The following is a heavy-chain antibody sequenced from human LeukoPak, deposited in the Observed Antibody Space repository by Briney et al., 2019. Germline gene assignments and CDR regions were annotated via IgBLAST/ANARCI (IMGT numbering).Heavy chain of an antibody. D-gene: IGHD4/OR15-4a*01. V-gene: IGHV3-23*01. CDR1: GFTFSSYA. CDR2: IGSGGST. J-gene: IGHJ3*01. Sequence: GGSLRLSCAASGFTFSSYAMSWVRQAPGKGLEWVSAIGSGGSTCYADSVKGRFTISRDNSKNTLYLQMNSLRAEDTAVYYCANEPHPVLWPFWGQGTMVTVSS. CDR3: ANEPHPVLWPF.